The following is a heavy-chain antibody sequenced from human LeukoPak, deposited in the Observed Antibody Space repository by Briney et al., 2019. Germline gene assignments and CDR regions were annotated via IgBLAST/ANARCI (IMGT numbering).Heavy chain of an antibody. CDR3: ARDISGWLTKVSPFDY. D-gene: IGHD2-21*01. Sequence: GGSLRLSCTASGFTFRSYGMHWVRQAPGKGLEWLAFIQSDGRNQYYADSVKGQFTISRDNSKNTLFLQMNSLRAEDTAVYYCARDISGWLTKVSPFDYWGQGTLVTVSS. J-gene: IGHJ4*02. CDR2: IQSDGRNQ. CDR1: GFTFRSYG. V-gene: IGHV3-30*02.